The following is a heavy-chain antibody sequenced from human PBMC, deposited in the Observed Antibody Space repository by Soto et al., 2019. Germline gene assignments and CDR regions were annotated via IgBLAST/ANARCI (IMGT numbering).Heavy chain of an antibody. CDR2: ISGSGGST. J-gene: IGHJ6*03. CDR1: GFTFSSYA. D-gene: IGHD2-2*01. V-gene: IGHV3-23*01. CDR3: AKALVVPAAMPDFYYYYYMDV. Sequence: EVQLLESGGGLVQPGGSLRLSCAASGFTFSSYAMSWVRQAPGKGLEWVSAISGSGGSTYYADSVKGRFTNSRDNSKNTLYLQMNSLRAEDTAVYYCAKALVVPAAMPDFYYYYYMDVWGKGTTVTVSS.